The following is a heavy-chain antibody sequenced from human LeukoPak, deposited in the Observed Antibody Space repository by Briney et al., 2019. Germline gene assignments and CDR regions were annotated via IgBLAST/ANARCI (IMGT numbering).Heavy chain of an antibody. CDR2: INPNSGGT. V-gene: IGHV1-2*02. Sequence: GASVKVSCKASGYTFTGYYMHWVRQAPGQGLEWMGWINPNSGGTNYAQKFQGRVTMTRDTSISTAYMELSRLRSDDTAVYYCARDHLQLERELRLYYFDYWGQGTLVTVSS. J-gene: IGHJ4*02. CDR1: GYTFTGYY. D-gene: IGHD1-1*01. CDR3: ARDHLQLERELRLYYFDY.